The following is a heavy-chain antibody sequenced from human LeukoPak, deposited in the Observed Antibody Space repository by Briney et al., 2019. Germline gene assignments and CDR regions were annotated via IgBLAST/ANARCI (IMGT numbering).Heavy chain of an antibody. Sequence: PSETLSLTCTVSGGSLSSYYWSCIRQPPGEGLEWIGNIYSSGNAYYNPSLKSRVAISLDTSKNQFSLKLTSVTASDTAIYYCARERDYGDYWGQGTLVTVSS. V-gene: IGHV4-59*12. CDR1: GGSLSSYY. CDR3: ARERDYGDY. CDR2: IYSSGNA. J-gene: IGHJ4*02.